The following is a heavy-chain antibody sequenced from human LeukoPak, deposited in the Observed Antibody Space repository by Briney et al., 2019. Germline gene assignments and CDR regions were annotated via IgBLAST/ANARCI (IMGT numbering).Heavy chain of an antibody. J-gene: IGHJ3*02. CDR3: ARGIVATADAFDI. V-gene: IGHV3-66*01. D-gene: IGHD5-12*01. Sequence: GGSLRLSCAASGFTVSSNYMSWVRQAPGKGLEWVSVIYSGGSTYYADSVKGRSTISRDNSKNTLYLQMNSLRAEDTAVYYCARGIVATADAFDIWGQGTMVTVSS. CDR2: IYSGGST. CDR1: GFTVSSNY.